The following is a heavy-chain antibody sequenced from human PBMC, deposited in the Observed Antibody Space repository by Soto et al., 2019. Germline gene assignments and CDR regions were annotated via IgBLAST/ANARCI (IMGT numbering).Heavy chain of an antibody. J-gene: IGHJ6*02. V-gene: IGHV3-30-3*01. CDR2: ISYDGSNK. CDR1: GFTFSSYA. Sequence: PGGSLRLSCAASGFTFSSYAMHWVRQAPGKGLEWVAVISYDGSNKYYADSVKGRFTISRDNSKNTLYLQMNSLRAEDTAVYYCARPLRALRTIYYYGMDVWGQGTTVTVSS. D-gene: IGHD1-1*01. CDR3: ARPLRALRTIYYYGMDV.